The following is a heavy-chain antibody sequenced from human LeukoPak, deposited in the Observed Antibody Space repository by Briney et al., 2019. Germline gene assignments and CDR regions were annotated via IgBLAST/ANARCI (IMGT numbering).Heavy chain of an antibody. J-gene: IGHJ4*02. CDR3: ARVPGSGSYDY. CDR2: IYYGGNT. Sequence: SETLSLTCTVSNGPISTYYWNWIRQPPGEGLEWIGHIYYGGNTNYNPSLKSRVTISVDTSSFQFSLRLNSVTAADTAVYYCARVPGSGSYDYWGQGTLVTVSS. D-gene: IGHD3-10*01. CDR1: NGPISTYY. V-gene: IGHV4-59*01.